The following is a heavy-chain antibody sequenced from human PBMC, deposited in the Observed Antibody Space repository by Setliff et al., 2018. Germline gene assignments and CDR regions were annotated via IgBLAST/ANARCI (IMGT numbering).Heavy chain of an antibody. V-gene: IGHV3-30*03. Sequence: SLRLSCAASGFIFSGYWMHWVRQAPGKGLVWVALISYDDTKKYFADSVKGRFTISRDNAKNSLYLQMNSLRAEDTAVYYCACPDILTGLFDYWGQGTLVTVSS. CDR2: ISYDDTKK. CDR3: ACPDILTGLFDY. D-gene: IGHD3-9*01. J-gene: IGHJ4*02. CDR1: GFIFSGYW.